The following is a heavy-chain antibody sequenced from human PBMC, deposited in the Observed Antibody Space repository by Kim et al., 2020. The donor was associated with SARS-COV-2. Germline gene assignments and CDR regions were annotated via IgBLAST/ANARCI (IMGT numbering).Heavy chain of an antibody. Sequence: GGSLRLSCAASGFTFSSYGMHWVRQAPGKGLEWVAVISYDGSNKYYADSVKGRFTISRDNSKNTLYLQMNSLRAEDTAVYYCAKEGRYSYGLDVWGQGTT. CDR1: GFTFSSYG. D-gene: IGHD6-19*01. V-gene: IGHV3-30*18. CDR2: ISYDGSNK. J-gene: IGHJ6*02. CDR3: AKEGRYSYGLDV.